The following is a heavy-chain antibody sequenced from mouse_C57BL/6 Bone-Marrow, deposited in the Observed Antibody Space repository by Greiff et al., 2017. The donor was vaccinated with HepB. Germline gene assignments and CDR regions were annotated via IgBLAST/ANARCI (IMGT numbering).Heavy chain of an antibody. J-gene: IGHJ2*01. D-gene: IGHD2-3*01. CDR2: IYPGSGNT. V-gene: IGHV1-76*01. Sequence: VQGVESGAELVRPGASVKLSCKASGYTFTDYYINWVKQRPGQGLEWIARIYPGSGNTYYNEKFKGKATLTAEKSSSTAYMQLSSLTSEDSAVYFCEDGYYSDYWGQGTTLTVSS. CDR1: GYTFTDYY. CDR3: EDGYYSDY.